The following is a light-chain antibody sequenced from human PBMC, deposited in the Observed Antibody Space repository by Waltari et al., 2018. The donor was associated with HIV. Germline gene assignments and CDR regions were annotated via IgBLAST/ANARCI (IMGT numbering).Light chain of an antibody. CDR3: GTWDSSLSLV. Sequence: QSVLTQPPSVSAAPGQKVTISCSGSSSNIGNNYVSWYQQLPGTAPKLLIYDNNKRPSGIPGRFSGSKSCTSATLGITGLQTGDEADYYCGTWDSSLSLVFGGGTKLTVL. V-gene: IGLV1-51*01. CDR1: SSNIGNNY. CDR2: DNN. J-gene: IGLJ2*01.